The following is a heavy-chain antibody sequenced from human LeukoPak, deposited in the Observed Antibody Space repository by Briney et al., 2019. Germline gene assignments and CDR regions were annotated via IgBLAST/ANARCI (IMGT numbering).Heavy chain of an antibody. CDR1: GGSFSGYY. CDR3: ARVPRSSSSVDY. Sequence: SETLSLTCAVYGGSFSGYYWSWIRQPPGKGLEWIGYIYYSGSTYYNPSLKSRVTISVDTSKNQFSLKLSSVTAADTAVYYCARVPRSSSSVDYWGQGTLVTVSS. V-gene: IGHV4-34*09. J-gene: IGHJ4*02. D-gene: IGHD6-6*01. CDR2: IYYSGST.